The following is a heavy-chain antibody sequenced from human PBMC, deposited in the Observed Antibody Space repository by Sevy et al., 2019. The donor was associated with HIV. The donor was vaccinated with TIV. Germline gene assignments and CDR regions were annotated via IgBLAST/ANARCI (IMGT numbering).Heavy chain of an antibody. CDR1: GLTFSNYG. V-gene: IGHV3-30*03. CDR2: ISYDGNNK. Sequence: GGSLRLSCAASGLTFSNYGMHWVRQAPGKGLEWVAVISYDGNNKFYADSVKGRFTISRDNSKNTLSLQMNSLRPEDTAVYYCAGYYNTADYYRRDLDYWDQGTLVTVSS. CDR3: AGYYNTADYYRRDLDY. D-gene: IGHD3-22*01. J-gene: IGHJ4*02.